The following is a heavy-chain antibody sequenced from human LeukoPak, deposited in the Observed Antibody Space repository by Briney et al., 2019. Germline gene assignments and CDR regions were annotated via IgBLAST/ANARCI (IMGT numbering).Heavy chain of an antibody. Sequence: SQTLSLTCTVSGGSMSRESFYWSWIRQPAGKGLEWIGRIYTPGGTEYNPSLKSRVTMSVDTSKNQFSLKLSSVTAADTAVYYCARDKFPSAISGYYYRWFDPWGQGTLVTVST. D-gene: IGHD3-22*01. V-gene: IGHV4-61*02. CDR2: IYTPGGT. CDR3: ARDKFPSAISGYYYRWFDP. CDR1: GGSMSRESFY. J-gene: IGHJ5*02.